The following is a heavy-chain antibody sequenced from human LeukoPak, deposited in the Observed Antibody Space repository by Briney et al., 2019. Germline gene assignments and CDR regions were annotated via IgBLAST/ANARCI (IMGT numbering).Heavy chain of an antibody. CDR3: ARTYYYDSRGGFDI. Sequence: SETLSLTCAVYGGSFSGYYWSWIRQPPGKGLEWIGEINHSGSTNYNPSLKSRVTISVDTSKNQSSLKLSSVTAADTAVYYCARTYYYDSRGGFDIWGQGTMVTVSS. J-gene: IGHJ3*02. CDR1: GGSFSGYY. V-gene: IGHV4-34*01. D-gene: IGHD3-22*01. CDR2: INHSGST.